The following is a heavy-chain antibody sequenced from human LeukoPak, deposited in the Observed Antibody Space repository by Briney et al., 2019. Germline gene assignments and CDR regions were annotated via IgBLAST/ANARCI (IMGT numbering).Heavy chain of an antibody. Sequence: PGGSLRLSCAASGFTFSSYAMSWVRQAPGKGLEWVSAISGSGGSTYYADSVEGRFTISRDNSKNTLYLQMNSLRAEDTAVYYCAKGQYCSGGSCYPPDAFDIWGQGTMVTVSS. CDR1: GFTFSSYA. D-gene: IGHD2-15*01. V-gene: IGHV3-23*01. J-gene: IGHJ3*02. CDR2: ISGSGGST. CDR3: AKGQYCSGGSCYPPDAFDI.